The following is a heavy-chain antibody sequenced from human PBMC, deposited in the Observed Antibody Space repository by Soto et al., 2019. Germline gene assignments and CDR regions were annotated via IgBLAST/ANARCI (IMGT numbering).Heavy chain of an antibody. V-gene: IGHV3-30*18. CDR1: GFTFSSYG. J-gene: IGHJ4*02. CDR2: ISYDGSNK. Sequence: GGSLRLSCAVSGFTFSSYGVHWVRQAPGKGLEWVAVISYDGSNKYYADSVKGRFTISRDNSKNTLYLQMNSLRAEDTAVYYCAKGGNYYDSSGYYEATTYYFDYWGQGTLVTVSS. CDR3: AKGGNYYDSSGYYEATTYYFDY. D-gene: IGHD3-22*01.